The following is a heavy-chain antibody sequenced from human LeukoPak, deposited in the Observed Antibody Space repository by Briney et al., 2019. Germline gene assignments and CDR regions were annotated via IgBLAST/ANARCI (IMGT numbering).Heavy chain of an antibody. J-gene: IGHJ5*02. V-gene: IGHV4-61*01. Sequence: SETLSLTCTVSGGSVSSGSYYWSWSRQPPGKGLEWIGYIYYSGSTNYNPSLKSRVTISVDTSKNQFSLKLSSATAADTAVYYCARGMKWFDPWGQGTLVTVSS. CDR1: GGSVSSGSYY. CDR3: ARGMKWFDP. CDR2: IYYSGST.